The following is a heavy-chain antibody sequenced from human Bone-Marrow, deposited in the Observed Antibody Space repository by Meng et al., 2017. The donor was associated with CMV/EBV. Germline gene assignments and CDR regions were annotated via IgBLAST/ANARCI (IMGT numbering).Heavy chain of an antibody. CDR2: IIPIFGTA. Sequence: SVKVSCKASGGTFSSYAISWVRQAPGQGLEWMGGIIPIFGTANYAQKFQGRVTITTDESTSTANMELSSLRSEDTAVYYCASSITMVRGGMRGMDVWGQGTTVTVSS. D-gene: IGHD3-10*01. J-gene: IGHJ6*02. CDR1: GGTFSSYA. V-gene: IGHV1-69*05. CDR3: ASSITMVRGGMRGMDV.